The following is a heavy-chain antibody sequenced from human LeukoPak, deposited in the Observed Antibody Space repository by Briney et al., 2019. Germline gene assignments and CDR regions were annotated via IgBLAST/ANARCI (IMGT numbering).Heavy chain of an antibody. V-gene: IGHV1-2*02. CDR3: ARDPPGYVKTLDY. Sequence: ASVKVSFTASGYTFTVYYMHWVRQAPGQGLEWMGWINPNSGGTNYAQKFQGRVTMTRDTSISTAYMELSRLRSDDTAVYYCARDPPGYVKTLDYWGQGTLVTVSS. CDR1: GYTFTVYY. J-gene: IGHJ4*02. CDR2: INPNSGGT. D-gene: IGHD5-12*01.